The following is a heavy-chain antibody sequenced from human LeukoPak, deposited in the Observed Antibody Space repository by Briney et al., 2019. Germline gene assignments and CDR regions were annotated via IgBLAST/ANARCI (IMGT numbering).Heavy chain of an antibody. CDR3: AKGTSSLNYDAFDI. Sequence: HAGGSLRLSCAASGFNFSSFGVNWVRQGPGKGLEWVSGISFIISTWSADSVKGRFTTSRDNSKNTVYLQMNSLRDDDTAVYYCAKGTSSLNYDAFDIWGQGTLVTVSS. CDR2: ISFIIST. CDR1: GFNFSSFG. V-gene: IGHV3-23*01. D-gene: IGHD6-19*01. J-gene: IGHJ3*02.